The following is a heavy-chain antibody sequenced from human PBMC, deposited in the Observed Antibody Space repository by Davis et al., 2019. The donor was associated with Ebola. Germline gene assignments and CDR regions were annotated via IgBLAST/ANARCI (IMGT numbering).Heavy chain of an antibody. V-gene: IGHV1-69*13. J-gene: IGHJ6*03. Sequence: SVKVSCKASGGTFSSYAISWVRQAPGQGLEWMGGIIPIFGTANYAQKFQGRVTITADESTSTAYMELSSLRSEDTAVYYCARTFSKRVTIFGVAEAGYYMDVWGKGTTVTVSS. D-gene: IGHD3-3*01. CDR3: ARTFSKRVTIFGVAEAGYYMDV. CDR2: IIPIFGTA. CDR1: GGTFSSYA.